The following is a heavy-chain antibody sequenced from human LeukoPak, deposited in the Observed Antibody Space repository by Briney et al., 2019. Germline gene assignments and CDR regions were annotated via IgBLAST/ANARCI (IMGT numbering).Heavy chain of an antibody. Sequence: ASVKVSCKASGGTFSSYAISWVRQAPGHGLEWMGGIIPIFGTANYAQKFQGRVTITADESTSTAYMELSSLRSEDTAVYYCARDTRRGYSYGPFDYWGQGTLVTVSS. V-gene: IGHV1-69*13. CDR2: IIPIFGTA. D-gene: IGHD5-18*01. CDR1: GGTFSSYA. CDR3: ARDTRRGYSYGPFDY. J-gene: IGHJ4*02.